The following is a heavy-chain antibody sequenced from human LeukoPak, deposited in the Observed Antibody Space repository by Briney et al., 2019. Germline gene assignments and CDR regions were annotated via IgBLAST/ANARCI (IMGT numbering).Heavy chain of an antibody. V-gene: IGHV4-34*01. D-gene: IGHD3-9*01. J-gene: IGHJ3*02. Sequence: SETLSLTCAVYGGSFSGYYWSWIRQPPGKGLEWIGEINHSGSTNYNPSLKSRVTISVDTSKNQFSLKLSSVTAADTAVYYCARGPYYYDILTGYSRDGAFDIWGQGTMATVSS. CDR2: INHSGST. CDR3: ARGPYYYDILTGYSRDGAFDI. CDR1: GGSFSGYY.